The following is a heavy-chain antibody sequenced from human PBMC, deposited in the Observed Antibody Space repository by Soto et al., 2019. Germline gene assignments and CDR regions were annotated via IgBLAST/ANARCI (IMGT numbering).Heavy chain of an antibody. CDR3: ARDYYDSSGPPLYGMDV. V-gene: IGHV1-46*01. CDR2: INPSGGST. CDR1: GYTFTSYY. Sequence: ASVKVSCKASGYTFTSYYMHWVRPAPGQGLEWMGIINPSGGSTSYAQKFQGRVTMTRDTSTSTVYMELSSLRSEDTALYYCARDYYDSSGPPLYGMDVWGQGTTVTVSS. D-gene: IGHD3-22*01. J-gene: IGHJ6*02.